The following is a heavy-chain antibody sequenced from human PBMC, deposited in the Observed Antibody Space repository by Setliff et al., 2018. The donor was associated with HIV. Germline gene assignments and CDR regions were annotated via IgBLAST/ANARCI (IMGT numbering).Heavy chain of an antibody. CDR1: GDSMSGYY. Sequence: PSETLFLTCAVSGDSMSGYYWSWIRQSPGKKLEWIGYIHTSGSTNYNPSLKSRVTISLDTSNDRFSLRLSSVTAADTAVYYCARAPTGELDFWGQGTLVTVSS. V-gene: IGHV4-4*08. CDR3: ARAPTGELDF. J-gene: IGHJ4*02. CDR2: IHTSGST. D-gene: IGHD7-27*01.